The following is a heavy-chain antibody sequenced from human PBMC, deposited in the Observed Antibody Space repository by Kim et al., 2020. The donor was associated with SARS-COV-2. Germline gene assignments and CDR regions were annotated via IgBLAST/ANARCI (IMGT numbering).Heavy chain of an antibody. J-gene: IGHJ5*02. V-gene: IGHV5-10-1*01. CDR1: GYSFTSYW. Sequence: GESLKISCKGSGYSFTSYWISWVRQMPGKGLEWMGRIDPSDSYTNYSPSFQGHVTISADKSISTAYLQWSSLKASDTAMYYCARHAASGGSGWYWFDPWGQGTLVTVSS. D-gene: IGHD6-19*01. CDR3: ARHAASGGSGWYWFDP. CDR2: IDPSDSYT.